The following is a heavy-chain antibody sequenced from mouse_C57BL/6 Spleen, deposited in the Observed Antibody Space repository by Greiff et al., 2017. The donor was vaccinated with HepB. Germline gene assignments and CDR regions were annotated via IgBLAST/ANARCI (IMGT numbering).Heavy chain of an antibody. Sequence: EVQLQQSGPVLVKPGASVKMSCKASGYTFTDYYMNWVKQSHGKSLEWIGVINPYNGGTSYNQKFKGKATLTVDKSSSTSYMELNSLTSEDSAVYCWARGRGNFYAMDYWGQGTSVTVSS. V-gene: IGHV1-19*01. CDR1: GYTFTDYY. CDR3: ARGRGNFYAMDY. D-gene: IGHD2-1*01. J-gene: IGHJ4*01. CDR2: INPYNGGT.